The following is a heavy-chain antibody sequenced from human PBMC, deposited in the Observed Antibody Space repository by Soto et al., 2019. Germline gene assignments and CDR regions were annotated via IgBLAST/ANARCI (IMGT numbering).Heavy chain of an antibody. CDR1: GYSISSGYY. Sequence: SETLSLTCAVSGYSISSGYYWGWIRQPPGKGLEWIGSIYYSGSTNYNPSLKSRVTISVDASKSQFSLKVNSVTAADTAVYYCARGSARITIFGVVISDFDFWGQGALVTVSS. J-gene: IGHJ4*02. V-gene: IGHV4-38-2*01. CDR3: ARGSARITIFGVVISDFDF. CDR2: IYYSGST. D-gene: IGHD3-3*01.